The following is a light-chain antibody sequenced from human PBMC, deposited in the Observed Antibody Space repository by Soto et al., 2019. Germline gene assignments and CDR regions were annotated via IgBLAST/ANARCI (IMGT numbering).Light chain of an antibody. CDR1: QTFGRW. V-gene: IGKV1-5*03. CDR2: EAS. Sequence: DIQMSQSPSTLSASVGGRVTITCRASQTFGRWLAWFQQKPGKAPKLLICEASNLESGVPSRFSGSGSGTEFTLTISSLQPDDFATYYCQQYNSYLRTFGQGTKVDIK. J-gene: IGKJ1*01. CDR3: QQYNSYLRT.